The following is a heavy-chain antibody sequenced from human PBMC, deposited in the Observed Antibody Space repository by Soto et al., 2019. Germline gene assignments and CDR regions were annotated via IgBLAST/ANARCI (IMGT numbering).Heavy chain of an antibody. CDR2: INPDGSAT. J-gene: IGHJ4*02. D-gene: IGHD1-1*01. Sequence: GGSLRLSCAASGFNFRNFYMHWVRQAPGKGPVWVSRINPDGSATTYADSVKGRFTISRDNAKNTLFLQVNSLRVEDTAVYYCVRDMWGTGDYWGQGTLVTSPQ. CDR3: VRDMWGTGDY. CDR1: GFNFRNFY. V-gene: IGHV3-74*03.